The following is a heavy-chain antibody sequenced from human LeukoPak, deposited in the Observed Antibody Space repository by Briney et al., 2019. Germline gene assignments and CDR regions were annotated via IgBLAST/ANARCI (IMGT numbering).Heavy chain of an antibody. V-gene: IGHV4-34*01. Sequence: SETLSLTCAVYGGSFSGYYWSWIRQPPGKGLEWIGEIDHRGSTNYNPSLKSRVTISVDTSKNQFSLKLSSVTAADTAVYYCARLPVYWGQGTLVTVSS. CDR2: IDHRGST. CDR1: GGSFSGYY. D-gene: IGHD4-17*01. J-gene: IGHJ4*02. CDR3: ARLPVY.